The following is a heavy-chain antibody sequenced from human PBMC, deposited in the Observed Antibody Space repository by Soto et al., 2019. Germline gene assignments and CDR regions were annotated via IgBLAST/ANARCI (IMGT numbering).Heavy chain of an antibody. D-gene: IGHD3-10*01. CDR3: AKGAYYHGSGSYFPFDY. Sequence: EVKMLESGGGLVQPGGSLRLSCAASGFTLSSYGMSWVRQAPGKGLEGVSAISGSGGSTYYADSVKGRFTISRDNSKNTLYLQMNSLRAEDTAVYYCAKGAYYHGSGSYFPFDYWGQGTLVTVSS. CDR1: GFTLSSYG. J-gene: IGHJ4*02. V-gene: IGHV3-23*01. CDR2: ISGSGGST.